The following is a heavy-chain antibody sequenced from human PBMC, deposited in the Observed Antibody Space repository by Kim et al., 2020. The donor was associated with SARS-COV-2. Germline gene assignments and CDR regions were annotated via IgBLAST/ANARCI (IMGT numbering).Heavy chain of an antibody. Sequence: PSLKSRVTISVDTSKNQFSLKLSSVTAADTAVYYCARLEWFGELLDEGDYWGQGTLVTVSS. J-gene: IGHJ4*02. D-gene: IGHD3-10*01. V-gene: IGHV4-39*01. CDR3: ARLEWFGELLDEGDY.